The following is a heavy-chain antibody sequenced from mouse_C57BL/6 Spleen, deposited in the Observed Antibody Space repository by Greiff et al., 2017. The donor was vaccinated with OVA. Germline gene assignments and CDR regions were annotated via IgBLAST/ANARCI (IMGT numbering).Heavy chain of an antibody. V-gene: IGHV3-8*01. J-gene: IGHJ1*03. CDR2: ISYSGST. D-gene: IGHD4-1*01. CDR3: ARSNWDWYFDV. Sequence: VQLQQSGPGLAKPSQTLSLTCSVTGYSITNDYWNWIRKFPGNKLEYMGYISYSGSTYYNPSLKSRISITRDTSKNQYYLQLNSVTTEDTATYYCARSNWDWYFDVWGTGTTVTVSS. CDR1: GYSITNDY.